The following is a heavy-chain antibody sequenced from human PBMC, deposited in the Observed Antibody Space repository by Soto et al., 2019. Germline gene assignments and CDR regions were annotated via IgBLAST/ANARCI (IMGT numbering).Heavy chain of an antibody. CDR2: MNPNSGNT. J-gene: IGHJ4*02. V-gene: IGHV1-8*01. CDR3: ARSTNDYGDRH. Sequence: QVQLVQSGAEVKKPGASVKVSCRASGCTFTSYDINWVRQATGQGLEWMGWMNPNSGNTGYAQKFQGRVTMTRNTSISTAYMELSSLTSDDTAVYYCARSTNDYGDRHWGQGTLVTVSS. CDR1: GCTFTSYD. D-gene: IGHD4-17*01.